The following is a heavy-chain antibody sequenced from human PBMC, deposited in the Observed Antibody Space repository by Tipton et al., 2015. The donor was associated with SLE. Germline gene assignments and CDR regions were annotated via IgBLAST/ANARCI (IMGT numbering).Heavy chain of an antibody. D-gene: IGHD3-22*01. CDR3: ARLYSDDSGLYKFDL. J-gene: IGHJ4*02. Sequence: TLSLTCTVSGGSISSYYWSWIRQPPGKGLEWIGFIYTSGSTNYNPSLRSRVTMFVDKSKSHFSLELNSVAAADTAIYYCARLYSDDSGLYKFDLWGQGTLVTVSS. V-gene: IGHV4-4*08. CDR1: GGSISSYY. CDR2: IYTSGST.